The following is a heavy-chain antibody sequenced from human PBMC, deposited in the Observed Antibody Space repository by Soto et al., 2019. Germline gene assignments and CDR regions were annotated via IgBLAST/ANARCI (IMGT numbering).Heavy chain of an antibody. CDR2: MNPNSGNT. Sequence: QVQLVQSGAEVKKPGASVKVSCKASGDTFTSYDINWVRQATGQGLEWMGWMNPNSGNTGYAQKLQCRVTMTRNTSISTASMELRSLRSEDTAVYYCARTLYGDNVDSWGQVTLVTGSS. CDR3: ARTLYGDNVDS. D-gene: IGHD4-17*01. J-gene: IGHJ4*02. V-gene: IGHV1-8*01. CDR1: GDTFTSYD.